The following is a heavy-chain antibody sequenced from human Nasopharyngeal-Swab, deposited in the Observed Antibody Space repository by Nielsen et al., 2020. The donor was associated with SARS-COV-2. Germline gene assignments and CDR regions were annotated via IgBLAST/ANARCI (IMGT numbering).Heavy chain of an antibody. CDR2: ISSSSSHI. CDR1: GFTFSSYS. CDR3: ARALRWGAFDI. D-gene: IGHD4-23*01. J-gene: IGHJ3*02. Sequence: GGSLRLSCAASGFTFSSYSMNWVRQAPGKGLEWVSSISSSSSHIYYADSVKGRFTISRDNAKNSLYLQMNSLRAEDTAVYYCARALRWGAFDIWGQGTMVTVSS. V-gene: IGHV3-21*01.